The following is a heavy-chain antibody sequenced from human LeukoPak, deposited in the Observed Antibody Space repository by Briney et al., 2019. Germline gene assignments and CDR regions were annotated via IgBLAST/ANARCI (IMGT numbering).Heavy chain of an antibody. CDR1: GGSISNYY. CDR2: ISYSGGT. D-gene: IGHD6-6*01. J-gene: IGHJ6*02. V-gene: IGHV4-59*08. Sequence: PSETLSLTCTVSGGSISNYYWNWIRQPPGKGLEWVGHISYSGGTKYNPSLQSRVTISIDTSKNQFSLNLSSVTAADTAVYYCAKYLSEKGPPYGLDVWGQGTTVTVSS. CDR3: AKYLSEKGPPYGLDV.